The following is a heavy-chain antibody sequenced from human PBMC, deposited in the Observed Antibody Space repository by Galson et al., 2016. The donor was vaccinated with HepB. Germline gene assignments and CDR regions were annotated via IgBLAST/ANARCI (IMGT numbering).Heavy chain of an antibody. V-gene: IGHV3-23*01. J-gene: IGHJ4*02. Sequence: SLRLSCAASGFSFSNYAMSWVRQAPGKGLEWVSSIDTSDSTTSYADSEGRFTISRDNSKNTLYLQMYSLRAEDTAVYYCAKGRGAGYSGCEWNFDYWGQGSLVTVSS. CDR1: GFSFSNYA. CDR3: AKGRGAGYSGCEWNFDY. CDR2: IDTSDSTT. D-gene: IGHD5-12*01.